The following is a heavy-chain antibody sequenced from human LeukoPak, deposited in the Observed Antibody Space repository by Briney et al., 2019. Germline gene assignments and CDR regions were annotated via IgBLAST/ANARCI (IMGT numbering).Heavy chain of an antibody. D-gene: IGHD6-6*01. CDR3: ARDRSIASDY. J-gene: IGHJ4*02. CDR2: IYSGGST. V-gene: IGHV3-66*01. CDR1: GFTVSSNY. Sequence: PGGSLRLSCAASGFTVSSNYMSWDRQAPGKGLEWVSVIYSGGSTYYADSVKGRFTISRDKSKNTLYLQMNSLRAEDTAVYYCARDRSIASDYWGQGTLVTVSS.